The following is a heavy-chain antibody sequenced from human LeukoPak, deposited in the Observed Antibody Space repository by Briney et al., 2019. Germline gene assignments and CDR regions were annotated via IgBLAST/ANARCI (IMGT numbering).Heavy chain of an antibody. D-gene: IGHD2-15*01. CDR1: GFTFNTYA. J-gene: IGHJ6*02. CDR2: IWYDGSNK. Sequence: PGGSLRLSCAASGFTFNTYAMHWVRQAPGKGLEWVAFIWYDGSNKVYADSVKGRFIISRDNSKNTMDLQMNSLRGEDTAVYYCARGICTGGSCRPYYYYGMDVWGQGTTVTVPS. V-gene: IGHV3-33*01. CDR3: ARGICTGGSCRPYYYYGMDV.